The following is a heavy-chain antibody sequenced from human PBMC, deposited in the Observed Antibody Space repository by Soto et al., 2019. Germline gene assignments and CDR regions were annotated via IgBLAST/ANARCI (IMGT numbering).Heavy chain of an antibody. CDR3: ARDWGEDGMDV. CDR1: GFIFTSYW. V-gene: IGHV3-7*03. J-gene: IGHJ6*02. D-gene: IGHD3-16*01. Sequence: EVQLVESGGDLVQPGGSLRLSCAASGFIFTSYWMTWVRQAPGKGLEWVSNINQHGRQKYYVDSVKGRFTISRDNAKNSVHLQMNSLRAEDTAVYYCARDWGEDGMDVWGQGTAVTVSS. CDR2: INQHGRQK.